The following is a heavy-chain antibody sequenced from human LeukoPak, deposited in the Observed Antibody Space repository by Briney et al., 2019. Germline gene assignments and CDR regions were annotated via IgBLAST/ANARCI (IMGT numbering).Heavy chain of an antibody. D-gene: IGHD3-16*02. CDR1: GFTFSSYG. Sequence: PGGSLRLSCAASGFTFSSYGMHWVRQAPGKGLEWVTVISYDGSNKYYADSVKGRFTISRDNSKNTLYLQMNSLRAEDTAVYYCAKDTYDYVWGSYQDPFDYWGQGTLVTVSS. CDR3: AKDTYDYVWGSYQDPFDY. CDR2: ISYDGSNK. V-gene: IGHV3-30*18. J-gene: IGHJ4*02.